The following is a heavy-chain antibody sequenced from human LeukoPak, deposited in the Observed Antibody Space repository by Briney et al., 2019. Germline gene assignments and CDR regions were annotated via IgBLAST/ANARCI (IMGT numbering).Heavy chain of an antibody. J-gene: IGHJ5*02. Sequence: PGGSLRLSCAASGFTVSSNFMSWVRQAPGKGLEWVSVIYSGGSTYYADSVKGRFTISRDNSKNTLYLQMNSLRAEDTAVYYCARDGTYYYGSGSYSGRNWFDPWGQGTLVTVSS. D-gene: IGHD3-10*01. CDR2: IYSGGST. CDR3: ARDGTYYYGSGSYSGRNWFDP. V-gene: IGHV3-66*01. CDR1: GFTVSSNF.